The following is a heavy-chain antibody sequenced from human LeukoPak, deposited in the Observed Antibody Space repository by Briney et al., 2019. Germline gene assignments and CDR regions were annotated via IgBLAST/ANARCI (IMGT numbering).Heavy chain of an antibody. V-gene: IGHV1-2*04. CDR3: ARDRATTVTKSFAFDI. Sequence: GASVKVSCKASGYTFTGYYMHWVRQAPGQGLEWMGWINPNSGGTNYAQKFQGWVTMTRDTSISTAYMELISLRSEDTAIYYCARDRATTVTKSFAFDIWGQGTMVTVSS. J-gene: IGHJ3*02. CDR2: INPNSGGT. CDR1: GYTFTGYY. D-gene: IGHD4-17*01.